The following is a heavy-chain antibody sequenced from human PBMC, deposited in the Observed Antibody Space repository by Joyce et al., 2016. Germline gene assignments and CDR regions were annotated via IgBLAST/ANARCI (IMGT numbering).Heavy chain of an antibody. D-gene: IGHD3-3*01. CDR1: GYSFTSYW. CDR3: ARVSWNYDFWTDGDY. V-gene: IGHV5-10-1*01. J-gene: IGHJ4*02. Sequence: EVQLVQSGAEVKKPGESLRISCKGSGYSFTSYWISWVRQMPGKGLEWMVRIDPSDSYTNYSPSFQGHVTISADKSISTAYLQWSSLKASETAMYYWARVSWNYDFWTDGDYWGQGTLVTVSS. CDR2: IDPSDSYT.